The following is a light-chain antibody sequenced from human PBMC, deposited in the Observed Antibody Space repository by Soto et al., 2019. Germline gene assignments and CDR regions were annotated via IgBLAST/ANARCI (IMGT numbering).Light chain of an antibody. J-gene: IGKJ2*01. V-gene: IGKV1-12*01. CDR2: SAS. CDR3: QQASSFPPT. CDR1: QGINSW. Sequence: DIQMTQSPSAVSASVGERVTITCRASQGINSWLAWYQQKPGNAPKLLISSASTLESGVPPRFSGSGSGTPFTLTISSVQPEDFATYYCQQASSFPPTFGQGTKLEIK.